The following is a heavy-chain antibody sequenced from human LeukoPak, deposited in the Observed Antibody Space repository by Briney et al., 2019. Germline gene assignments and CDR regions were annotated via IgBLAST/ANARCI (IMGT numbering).Heavy chain of an antibody. CDR1: GFTFSNYA. V-gene: IGHV3-30*04. CDR3: AREWCSSTSCLHYYYYGMDV. D-gene: IGHD2-2*01. J-gene: IGHJ6*02. CDR2: ISYDGSNK. Sequence: GGSLRLSCAGSGFTFSNYAMTWVRQAPGKGLEWVAVISYDGSNKYYADSVKGRFTISRDNSKNTLYLQMNSLRAEDTAVYYCAREWCSSTSCLHYYYYGMDVWGQGTTVTVSS.